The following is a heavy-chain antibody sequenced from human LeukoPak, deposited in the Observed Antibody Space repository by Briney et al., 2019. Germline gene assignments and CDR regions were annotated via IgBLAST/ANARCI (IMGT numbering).Heavy chain of an antibody. CDR1: GYTFTNYG. D-gene: IGHD2-2*01. Sequence: GASVKVSCKASGYTFTNYGVSWVRQAPGQGLEWMGWISAYNGNTNYAQKFQGRVTMTTDTSTSTAYMELMSLRSDDTAVYYCARHRIPAALASAFDYWGQGTLVTVSS. CDR3: ARHRIPAALASAFDY. J-gene: IGHJ4*02. CDR2: ISAYNGNT. V-gene: IGHV1-18*01.